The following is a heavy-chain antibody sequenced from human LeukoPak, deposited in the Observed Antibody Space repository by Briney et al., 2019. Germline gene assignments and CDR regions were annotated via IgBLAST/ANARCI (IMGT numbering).Heavy chain of an antibody. CDR1: GFTFSSYG. Sequence: GGSLRLSCAASGFTFSSYGMHWVRQAPGKGLEWEAVISNDGSNKYYGDSVKGRFTISRDNSKNTLFLQMNGLRTEDTATYYCATEILLDRRPDYWGQGTLVTVSS. CDR3: ATEILLDRRPDY. J-gene: IGHJ4*02. CDR2: ISNDGSNK. V-gene: IGHV3-30*03. D-gene: IGHD3/OR15-3a*01.